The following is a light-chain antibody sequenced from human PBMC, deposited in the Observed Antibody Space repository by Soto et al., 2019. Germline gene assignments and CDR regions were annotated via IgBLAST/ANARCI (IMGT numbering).Light chain of an antibody. CDR3: QQSKNLPWT. CDR1: ETIDNN. J-gene: IGKJ1*01. V-gene: IGKV1-39*01. CDR2: CTS. Sequence: IQLTHSPSSLSVSLGDIVTVSFRSTETIDNNLTWYVHKPGQPPELLIYCTSTLKTGVPSRFRGSGSGTDFSLTISSLQSEDFATYYCQQSKNLPWTFGQGTKVDIK.